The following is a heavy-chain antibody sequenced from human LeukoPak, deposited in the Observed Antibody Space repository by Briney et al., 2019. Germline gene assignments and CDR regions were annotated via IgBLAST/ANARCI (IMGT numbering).Heavy chain of an antibody. CDR2: ISFDGSKK. Sequence: PGGSLRLSCAAAGFSFSNYGMHWVRQAPGKGLEWVAVISFDGSKKHYGDSMKGRFTVSRDNSMNTLDLQMDSLRAEETAVYYCAKDRKFNSGWTRSEYYYGMDVWGQGTMVTVSS. CDR3: AKDRKFNSGWTRSEYYYGMDV. D-gene: IGHD5-12*01. J-gene: IGHJ6*02. CDR1: GFSFSNYG. V-gene: IGHV3-30*18.